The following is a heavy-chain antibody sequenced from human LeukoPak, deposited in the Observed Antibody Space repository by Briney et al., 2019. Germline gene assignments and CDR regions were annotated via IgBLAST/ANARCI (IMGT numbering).Heavy chain of an antibody. CDR2: ISYDGSNK. CDR1: GFTLSSYA. CDR3: ARDGTPYDFWSGYLYSGWFDP. D-gene: IGHD3-3*01. J-gene: IGHJ5*02. Sequence: PGGSLRLSCAASGFTLSSYAMHWVRQAPGKGLEWVAVISYDGSNKYYADSVKGRFTISRDNSKNTLYLQMNSLRAEDTAVYYCARDGTPYDFWSGYLYSGWFDPWGQGTLVTVSS. V-gene: IGHV3-30-3*01.